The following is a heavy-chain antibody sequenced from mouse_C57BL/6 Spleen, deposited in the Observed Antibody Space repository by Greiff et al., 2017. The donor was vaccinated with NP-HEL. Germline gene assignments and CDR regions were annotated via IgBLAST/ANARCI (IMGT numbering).Heavy chain of an antibody. D-gene: IGHD4-1*01. J-gene: IGHJ2*01. Sequence: VQGVESGPELVKPGASVTISCKASGYAFSSSWMNWVKQRPGKGLEWIGRIYPGDGDTNYTGKFKGKATLTADTSSSAAYMQLSSHDSEDSAVYISASTRTGTPFDYWGQGTTLTVSS. CDR1: GYAFSSSW. V-gene: IGHV1-82*01. CDR2: IYPGDGDT. CDR3: ASTRTGTPFDY.